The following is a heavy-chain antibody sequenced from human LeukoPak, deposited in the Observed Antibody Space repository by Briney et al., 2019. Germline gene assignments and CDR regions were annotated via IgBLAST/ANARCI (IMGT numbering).Heavy chain of an antibody. CDR1: GGSFSGYY. CDR3: ARIAGYSRVYYYYYYGMDV. Sequence: SETLSLTCAVYGGSFSGYYWSWIRQPPGKGLEWIGEINHSGSTNYNPSLKSRVTISVDTSKNQFSLKLSSVTAADTAVYYCARIAGYSRVYYYYYYGMDVWGQGTTVTVS. CDR2: INHSGST. D-gene: IGHD6-13*01. V-gene: IGHV4-34*01. J-gene: IGHJ6*02.